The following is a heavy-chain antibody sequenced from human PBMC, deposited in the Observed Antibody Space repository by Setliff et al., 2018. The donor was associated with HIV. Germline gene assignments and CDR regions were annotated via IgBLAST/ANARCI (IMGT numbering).Heavy chain of an antibody. CDR3: VRPALYCSDTHCPGRYFDS. V-gene: IGHV5-51*01. J-gene: IGHJ4*02. CDR1: GYSFTSYW. Sequence: PGESLKISCKGSGYSFTSYWIGWVRQMSGKGLEWMGIIYPGDSDTRYSLSFQGQVTISADKSTTTAYLHWSSLKASDTAMYYCVRPALYCSDTHCPGRYFDSWGQGTLVTVSS. D-gene: IGHD2-15*01. CDR2: IYPGDSDT.